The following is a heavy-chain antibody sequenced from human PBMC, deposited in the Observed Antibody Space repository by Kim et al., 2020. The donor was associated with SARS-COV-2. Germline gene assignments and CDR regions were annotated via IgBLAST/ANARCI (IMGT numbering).Heavy chain of an antibody. Sequence: SVKGRFTISRDNSNNTLYLQMNSLRAEDTAVYYCATGLPGSQRRGFFFDYWGQGTLVTVSS. J-gene: IGHJ4*02. CDR3: ATGLPGSQRRGFFFDY. D-gene: IGHD6-25*01. V-gene: IGHV3-23*01.